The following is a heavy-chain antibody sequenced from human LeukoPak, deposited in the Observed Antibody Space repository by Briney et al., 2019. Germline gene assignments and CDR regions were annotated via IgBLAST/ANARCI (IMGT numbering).Heavy chain of an antibody. J-gene: IGHJ5*02. CDR1: GFTFSSYA. CDR3: ARQISTSFDP. CDR2: ISYDGSNK. Sequence: GASLRLSCAASGFTFSSYARQWVRQAPGKGLEWVAVISYDGSNKYYADSVKGRFTISRDNSKNTLYLQMNSLRAEDTAVYYCARQISTSFDPWGQGTLVTVSS. D-gene: IGHD3-3*02. V-gene: IGHV3-30-3*01.